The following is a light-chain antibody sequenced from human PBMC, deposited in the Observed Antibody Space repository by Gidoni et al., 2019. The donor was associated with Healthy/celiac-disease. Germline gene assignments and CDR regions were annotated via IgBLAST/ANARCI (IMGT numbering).Light chain of an antibody. CDR2: AAS. J-gene: IGKJ5*01. CDR1: QSISSY. V-gene: IGKV1-39*01. CDR3: QQSYSTPSIT. Sequence: DIQMTQSPSSLSASVGDRVTITCRASQSISSYLNWDQQKPGKAPQLLIYAASSLHSGVPSRFSGSGSGPDFTLTISSLQPEDFATYDCQQSYSTPSITFGQXTRLEIK.